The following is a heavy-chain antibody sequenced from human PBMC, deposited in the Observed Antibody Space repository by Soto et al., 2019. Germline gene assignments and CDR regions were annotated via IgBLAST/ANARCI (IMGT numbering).Heavy chain of an antibody. D-gene: IGHD3-22*01. V-gene: IGHV3-74*01. CDR3: AKSPGMYYYDSSGYYHYDY. CDR1: GFTFSSDW. Sequence: GGSLRLSCAASGFTFSSDWMHWVRQAPGKGLEWVSRIDTDGSGTDYADSVKGRFTISRDNAKNMVYLQMNSLRAEDTAVYYCAKSPGMYYYDSSGYYHYDYWGQGTLVTVSS. J-gene: IGHJ4*02. CDR2: IDTDGSGT.